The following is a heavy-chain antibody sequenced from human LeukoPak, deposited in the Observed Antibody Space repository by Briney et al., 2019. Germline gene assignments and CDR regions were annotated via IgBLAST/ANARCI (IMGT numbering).Heavy chain of an antibody. D-gene: IGHD6-13*01. CDR3: ATRVEAAGGFDY. CDR2: ISYDGSNK. V-gene: IGHV3-30*03. CDR1: GFTFSSYG. Sequence: AGGSLRLSCAASGFTFSSYGMHWVRQAPGKGLEWVAVISYDGSNKYYADSVKGRFTISRDNSKNTLYLQMNSLRAEDTAVYYCATRVEAAGGFDYWGQGTLVTVSS. J-gene: IGHJ4*02.